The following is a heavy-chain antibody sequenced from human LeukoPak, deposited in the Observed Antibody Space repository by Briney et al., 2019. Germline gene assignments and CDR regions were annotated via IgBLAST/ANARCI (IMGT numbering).Heavy chain of an antibody. J-gene: IGHJ4*02. V-gene: IGHV3-48*01. CDR1: GFIFSSYS. D-gene: IGHD2-8*02. CDR2: IGRSSSTI. CDR3: ARDNISGLDY. Sequence: GGSLRLSCAASGFIFSSYSMNWVRQAPGKGLEWVSYIGRSSSTIYYADSVKGRFTISRDNAKNSLYLQMSSLRAEDTAVYYCARDNISGLDYWGQGTLVTVSS.